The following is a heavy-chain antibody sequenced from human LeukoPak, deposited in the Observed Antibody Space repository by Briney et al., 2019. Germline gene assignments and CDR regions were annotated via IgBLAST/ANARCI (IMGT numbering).Heavy chain of an antibody. CDR1: GGTFSSYA. J-gene: IGHJ5*02. CDR2: IIPIFGTA. Sequence: GASVKVSCKASGGTFSSYAISWVRQAPGQGLEWMGGIIPIFGTANYAQKFQGRVTITADESTSTAYMELSSLRSEDTAVYYCARDLPNYYDSSGYSGSNPWGQGTLVTVSS. CDR3: ARDLPNYYDSSGYSGSNP. D-gene: IGHD3-22*01. V-gene: IGHV1-69*13.